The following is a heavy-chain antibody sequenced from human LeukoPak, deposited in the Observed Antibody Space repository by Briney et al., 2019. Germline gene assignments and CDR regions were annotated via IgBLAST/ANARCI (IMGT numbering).Heavy chain of an antibody. CDR2: ISLSGST. D-gene: IGHD3-22*01. J-gene: IGHJ4*02. CDR1: GGSISSSGNW. Sequence: SGTLSLTCAVSGGSISSSGNWWSWVRQPPGKGLEWIGEISLSGSTNYNPSLKSRVTISVDKTKSQFSLKLSSVTAADTAVYYCASRRDSSGYYYDYYFDYWGQGTLVTVSS. CDR3: ASRRDSSGYYYDYYFDY. V-gene: IGHV4-4*02.